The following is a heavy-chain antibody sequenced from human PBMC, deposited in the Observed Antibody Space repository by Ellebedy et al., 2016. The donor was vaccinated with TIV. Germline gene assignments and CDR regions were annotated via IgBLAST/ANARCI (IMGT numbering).Heavy chain of an antibody. CDR3: ARGLGVFDP. CDR2: IYYSGST. Sequence: SETLSLXXTVSGGSVSSGSYYWRWIRQPPGKGLEWFGYIYYSGSTNYNPSLKSRVTISVDTSKNQFSLKLSSVTAADTAVYYCARGLGVFDPWGQGTLVTVSS. V-gene: IGHV4-61*01. CDR1: GGSVSSGSYY. D-gene: IGHD2-8*01. J-gene: IGHJ5*02.